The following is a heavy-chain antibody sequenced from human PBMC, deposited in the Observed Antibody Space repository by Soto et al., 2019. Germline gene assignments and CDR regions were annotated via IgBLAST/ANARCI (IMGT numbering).Heavy chain of an antibody. CDR2: IYHSGST. CDR1: GGSISSGGYY. J-gene: IGHJ6*02. V-gene: IGHV4-31*03. D-gene: IGHD4-4*01. Sequence: SETLSLTCTVSGGSISSGGYYWSWIRQHPGKGLEWIGYIYHSGSTYYNPSLKSRVTISVDTSKNQFSLRLSSVTAAETAVYYCARVSYSDYGMDFWGQGTTVTVSS. CDR3: ARVSYSDYGMDF.